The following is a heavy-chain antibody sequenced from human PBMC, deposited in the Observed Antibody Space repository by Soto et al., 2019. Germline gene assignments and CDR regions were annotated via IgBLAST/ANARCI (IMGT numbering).Heavy chain of an antibody. J-gene: IGHJ4*02. V-gene: IGHV1-18*01. Sequence: VASVKVSCKASGYTFTSYGISWVRQAPGQGFEWMGWISAYNGNTNYAQKLQGRVTMTTDTSTSTAYMELRSLRSDDTAVYYCARGRLMITFGGVIVPMFDYWGQGTLVTVSS. CDR2: ISAYNGNT. CDR3: ARGRLMITFGGVIVPMFDY. CDR1: GYTFTSYG. D-gene: IGHD3-16*02.